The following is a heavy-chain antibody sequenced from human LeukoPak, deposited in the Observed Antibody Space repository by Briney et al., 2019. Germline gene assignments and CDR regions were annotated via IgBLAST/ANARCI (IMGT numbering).Heavy chain of an antibody. D-gene: IGHD3-22*01. V-gene: IGHV3-30-3*01. Sequence: GSLILSCAASGFTFSSYAMHWVRQAPGKGLEWAAVISYDGSNKYYADSVKGRFTISRDNSKNTLYLQMNSLRAEDTAVYYCARVFVPLSYYYDSSGYNYYYGMDVWGQGTTVTVSS. CDR1: GFTFSSYA. CDR3: ARVFVPLSYYYDSSGYNYYYGMDV. CDR2: ISYDGSNK. J-gene: IGHJ6*02.